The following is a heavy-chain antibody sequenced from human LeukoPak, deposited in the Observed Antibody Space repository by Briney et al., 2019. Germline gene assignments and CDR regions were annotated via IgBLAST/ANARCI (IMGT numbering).Heavy chain of an antibody. CDR1: GFTFTNYG. V-gene: IGHV1-18*01. CDR3: ARPLLRLVGDAFDI. Sequence: ASVKVSCKASGFTFTNYGISWLRQAPGQGLEWMGWISAYNGNTNYAQKLQGRVTITADESTSTAYMELSSLRSEDTAVYYCARPLLRLVGDAFDIWGQGTMVTVSS. CDR2: ISAYNGNT. D-gene: IGHD3-9*01. J-gene: IGHJ3*02.